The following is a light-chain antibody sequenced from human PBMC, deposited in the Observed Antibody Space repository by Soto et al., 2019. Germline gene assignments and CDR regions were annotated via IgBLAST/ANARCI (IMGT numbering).Light chain of an antibody. CDR1: QTISSW. CDR2: DAS. CDR3: QHYNTYWT. J-gene: IGKJ1*01. Sequence: DIQMTQSPSTLSASVGDRVTITCRASQTISSWLAWYQQKPGKPPKLLIFDASTLQRGVPSRFSGSGSGTEFTLTISSLQPDDFATYYCQHYNTYWTFGQGTKVEIK. V-gene: IGKV1-5*01.